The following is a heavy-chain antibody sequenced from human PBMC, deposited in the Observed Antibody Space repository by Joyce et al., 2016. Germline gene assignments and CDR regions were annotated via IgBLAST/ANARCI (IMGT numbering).Heavy chain of an antibody. J-gene: IGHJ3*02. CDR3: ARRSGIPAGRRPCAFDM. D-gene: IGHD6-13*01. Sequence: VRQAPGKGLEWVAIISYDGPNKFYADSVGGRFTISRDNYKNTLFLQMNSLTIEDAGVYYCARRSGIPAGRRPCAFDMWGQGTVVTVSS. CDR2: ISYDGPNK. V-gene: IGHV3-30*04.